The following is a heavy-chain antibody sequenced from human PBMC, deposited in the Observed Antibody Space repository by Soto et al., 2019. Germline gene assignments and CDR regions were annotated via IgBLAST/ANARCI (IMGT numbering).Heavy chain of an antibody. CDR1: GYTFTDYG. D-gene: IGHD3-3*01. CDR3: ARISQSDFWSGYYYFFDY. Sequence: QVHLVQSGAEVEKPGASVKVSCKASGYTFTDYGISWVRQAPGQGLHGMGGITASNGTTKYAQQFQGRVNIPTDTSTSTASMELGSLESDHTAVYYCARISQSDFWSGYYYFFDYWGQGTLVTVSS. V-gene: IGHV1-18*01. J-gene: IGHJ4*02. CDR2: ITASNGTT.